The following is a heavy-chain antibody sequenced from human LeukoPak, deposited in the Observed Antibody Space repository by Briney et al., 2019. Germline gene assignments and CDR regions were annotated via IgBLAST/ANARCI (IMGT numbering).Heavy chain of an antibody. CDR2: IYTSGST. J-gene: IGHJ4*02. D-gene: IGHD5-24*01. Sequence: SETLSLTCTVSGGSISSGSYYWSWTRQPAGKGLEWIGRIYTSGSTNYNPSLKSRVTISVDTSKNQFSLKLSSVTAADTAVYYCARVEDGYKLGVDYWGQGTLVTVSS. V-gene: IGHV4-61*02. CDR1: GGSISSGSYY. CDR3: ARVEDGYKLGVDY.